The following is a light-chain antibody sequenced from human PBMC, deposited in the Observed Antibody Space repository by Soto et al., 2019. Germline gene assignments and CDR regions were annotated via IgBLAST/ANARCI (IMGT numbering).Light chain of an antibody. Sequence: EIVLTQSPATLSLSPGERATLSCRASQRVSSYLAWYQQKPGQAPRLLIYDASNRATGIPVRFSGSGSGTDFTLTISSLEPKDFAVYYCQQRSNWPLTFGGGIKVEIK. CDR1: QRVSSY. CDR3: QQRSNWPLT. J-gene: IGKJ4*01. V-gene: IGKV3-11*01. CDR2: DAS.